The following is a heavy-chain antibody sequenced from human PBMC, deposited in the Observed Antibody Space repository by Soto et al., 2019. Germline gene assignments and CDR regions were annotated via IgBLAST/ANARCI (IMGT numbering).Heavy chain of an antibody. Sequence: SVKVSCKASGGTFSSYAISWVRQAPGQGLEWMGGIIPIFGTANYAQKFQGRVTITADESTSTAYMELSSLRSEDTAVYYCARERHQGPPYYYYGMDVWGQGTAVTVSS. CDR2: IIPIFGTA. CDR3: ARERHQGPPYYYYGMDV. CDR1: GGTFSSYA. D-gene: IGHD2-2*01. J-gene: IGHJ6*02. V-gene: IGHV1-69*13.